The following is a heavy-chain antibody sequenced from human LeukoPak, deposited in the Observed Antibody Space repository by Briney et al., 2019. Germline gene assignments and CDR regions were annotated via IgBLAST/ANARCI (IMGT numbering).Heavy chain of an antibody. Sequence: ASVKVSCKASGYTFNTYGLAWVRQAPGQGLEWMGWINTNTGNPTYAQGFTGRFVFSLDTSVSTAYLQITSLKAEDTAVYYCARGGNSDWYYFHYWGQGTLVTVSS. J-gene: IGHJ4*02. D-gene: IGHD6-19*01. CDR3: ARGGNSDWYYFHY. V-gene: IGHV7-4-1*02. CDR1: GYTFNTYG. CDR2: INTNTGNP.